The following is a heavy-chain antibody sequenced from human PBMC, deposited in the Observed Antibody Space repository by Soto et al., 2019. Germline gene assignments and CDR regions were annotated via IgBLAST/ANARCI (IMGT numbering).Heavy chain of an antibody. CDR3: ARHTPAISISDH. V-gene: IGHV4-34*01. D-gene: IGHD2-15*01. CDR1: GGSFSGYY. J-gene: IGHJ4*02. Sequence: PSETLSLTCAVYGGSFSGYYWSWIRQPPGKGLEWIGSIYYSGSTYYNPSLKSRVTISVDTSKNQFSLKLSSVTAADTAVYYCARHTPAISISDHWGQGTLVTVS. CDR2: IYYSGST.